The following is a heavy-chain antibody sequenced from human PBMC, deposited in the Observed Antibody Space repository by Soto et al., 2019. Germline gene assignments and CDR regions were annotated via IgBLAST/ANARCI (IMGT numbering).Heavy chain of an antibody. V-gene: IGHV1-69*08. Sequence: QVQLVQSGAEVKKPGSSVKVSCKASGGTFSSYTISWVRQAPGQGLEWMGRIIPILGIANYAQKFQGRVTITADNSTSTAYMELSSLRSEDTAVYYCARDPGDYGGVRGNYYYYYGMDVWGQGTTVTVS. CDR2: IIPILGIA. J-gene: IGHJ6*02. D-gene: IGHD4-17*01. CDR1: GGTFSSYT. CDR3: ARDPGDYGGVRGNYYYYYGMDV.